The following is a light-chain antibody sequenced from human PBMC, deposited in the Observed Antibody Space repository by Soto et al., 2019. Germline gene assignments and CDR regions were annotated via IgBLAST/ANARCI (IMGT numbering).Light chain of an antibody. J-gene: IGLJ1*01. CDR1: SSDAGGYNY. CDR3: SSYTSSSTLV. CDR2: DVS. V-gene: IGLV2-14*01. Sequence: QSVLTQPASVSGSPGQSITISCTGTSSDAGGYNYVSWYQQHPGKAPKLMIYDVSNRPSGVSNRFSGSKSGNTASLTISGLQAEDEADYYCSSYTSSSTLVFGTGTKVTV.